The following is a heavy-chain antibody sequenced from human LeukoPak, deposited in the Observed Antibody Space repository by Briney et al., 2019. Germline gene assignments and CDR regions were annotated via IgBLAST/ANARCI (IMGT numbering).Heavy chain of an antibody. V-gene: IGHV4-59*08. CDR3: TRQTPITMVRGVISYYYYYMDV. CDR2: LYYSGST. Sequence: PSETLSLTCTVSGGSISSSYWSWIRQPPGKGLEWIGYLYYSGSTNYNPSLKSRVTISVDTSKNQFSLKLSSVTAADTAVYYCTRQTPITMVRGVISYYYYYMDVWGKGTTVTISS. D-gene: IGHD3-10*01. CDR1: GGSISSSY. J-gene: IGHJ6*03.